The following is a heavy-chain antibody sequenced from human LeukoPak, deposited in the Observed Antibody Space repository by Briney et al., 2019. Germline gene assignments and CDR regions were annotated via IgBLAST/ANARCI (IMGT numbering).Heavy chain of an antibody. CDR2: INSDGSST. CDR3: ARAGYSSPFDY. J-gene: IGHJ4*02. D-gene: IGHD6-13*01. V-gene: IGHV3-74*01. Sequence: GRSLRLSCAASGFTFSSYCMHWVRQAPGKGLVWVSRINSDGSSTSYADSVKGRFTISRDNAKNTLYLQMNSLRAEDTAVYYCARAGYSSPFDYWGQGTLVTVSS. CDR1: GFTFSSYC.